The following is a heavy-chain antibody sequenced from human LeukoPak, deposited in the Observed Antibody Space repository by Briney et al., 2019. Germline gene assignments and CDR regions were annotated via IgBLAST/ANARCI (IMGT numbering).Heavy chain of an antibody. CDR2: IHYSEST. V-gene: IGHV4-59*08. D-gene: IGHD1-1*01. Sequence: SETLSLTCTVSGGSISTYYWSWIRQPPGKGLEWIGYIHYSESTNYNPSLKSRVTISVDTSKNQFSLKLSSVTAADTAVYFCARHLAGGAGRAFDMWGQGTMVTVSS. J-gene: IGHJ3*02. CDR3: ARHLAGGAGRAFDM. CDR1: GGSISTYY.